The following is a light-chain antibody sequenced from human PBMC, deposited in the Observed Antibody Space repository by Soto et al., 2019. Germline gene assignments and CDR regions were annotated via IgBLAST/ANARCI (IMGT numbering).Light chain of an antibody. J-gene: IGLJ1*01. CDR1: SSNIGAGYD. CDR2: GNS. V-gene: IGLV1-40*01. Sequence: QSVLTQPPSVSGAPGQRVTISCTGSSSNIGAGYDVHWYQQLPGTAPKLLIYGNSNRPSGVPDRFAGSKSGTSASLAITGLRAEDEADYYCQSSDSSLSGFNGVGTGTKLTVL. CDR3: QSSDSSLSGFNG.